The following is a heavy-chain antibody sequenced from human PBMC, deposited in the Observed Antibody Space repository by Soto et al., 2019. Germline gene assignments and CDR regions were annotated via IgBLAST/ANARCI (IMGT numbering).Heavy chain of an antibody. CDR2: IYYDEST. CDR3: ARHPGYSVPTVYATHYFNN. CDR1: GGSISGTNYY. J-gene: IGHJ4*02. D-gene: IGHD4-17*01. Sequence: SETLSLTCSVSGGSISGTNYYWGWIRQPPGKGLEWIGTIYYDESTFYNPSLKSRVTISVDTSKNQFSLKLSSVTAADTAVYYCARHPGYSVPTVYATHYFNNWGQGILVTVSS. V-gene: IGHV4-39*01.